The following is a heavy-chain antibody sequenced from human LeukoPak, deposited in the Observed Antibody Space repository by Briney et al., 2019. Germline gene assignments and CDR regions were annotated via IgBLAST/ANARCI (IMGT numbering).Heavy chain of an antibody. Sequence: SVKVSCKASGGTFSSYAISWVRQAPGQGLEWMGRIIPIFGTANYAQKFQGRVKITTDESTSTAYMELSSLRSEDTAVYYCASDPKAYYDILTGYYPQYNWFDPWGQGTLVTVSS. CDR3: ASDPKAYYDILTGYYPQYNWFDP. V-gene: IGHV1-69*05. CDR1: GGTFSSYA. CDR2: IIPIFGTA. D-gene: IGHD3-9*01. J-gene: IGHJ5*02.